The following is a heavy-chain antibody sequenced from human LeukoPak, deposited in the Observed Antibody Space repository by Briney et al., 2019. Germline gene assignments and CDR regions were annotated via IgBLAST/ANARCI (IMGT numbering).Heavy chain of an antibody. Sequence: GGSLRLSCAASGFTFSSYGMHWVRQAPGKGLEWVAVISYDGSNKYYADSVKGRFTISRDNSKNTLYLQMNSLRAEDTAVYYCAKEEGAVALDYWGQGTLVTVPS. J-gene: IGHJ4*02. D-gene: IGHD6-19*01. CDR1: GFTFSSYG. CDR2: ISYDGSNK. V-gene: IGHV3-30*18. CDR3: AKEEGAVALDY.